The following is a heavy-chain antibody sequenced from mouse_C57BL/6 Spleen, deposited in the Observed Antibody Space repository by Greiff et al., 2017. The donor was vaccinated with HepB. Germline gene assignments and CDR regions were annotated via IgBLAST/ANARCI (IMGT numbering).Heavy chain of an antibody. CDR1: GYAFSSSW. CDR3: AREGLRSYFDY. J-gene: IGHJ2*01. Sequence: QVQLQQSGPELVKPGASVKISCKASGYAFSSSWMNWVKQRPGKGLEWIGRIYPGDGDTNYNGKFKGKATLTADKSSSTAYMQLSSLTSEDSAVYFCAREGLRSYFDYWGQGTTLTVSS. D-gene: IGHD2-4*01. CDR2: IYPGDGDT. V-gene: IGHV1-82*01.